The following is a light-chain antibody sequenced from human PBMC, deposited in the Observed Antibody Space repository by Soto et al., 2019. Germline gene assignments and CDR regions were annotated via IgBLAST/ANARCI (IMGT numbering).Light chain of an antibody. CDR2: GAS. CDR3: QQYGGSPSIT. Sequence: EIVLTQSPGTLSLSPGERAILSCRASQSVSSSSLVWYQQRPGQSPRLLIFGASSRATGIPDRFSGGGSGTDFILTISRLEPEDFAVYYCQQYGGSPSITFGQGTRLEIK. V-gene: IGKV3-20*01. CDR1: QSVSSSS. J-gene: IGKJ5*01.